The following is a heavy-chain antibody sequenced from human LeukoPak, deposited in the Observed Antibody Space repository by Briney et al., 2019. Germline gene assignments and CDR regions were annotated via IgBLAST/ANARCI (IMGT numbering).Heavy chain of an antibody. CDR3: ARLMTTVVTRSYYFDY. V-gene: IGHV5-51*01. CDR2: IYPGGSDT. D-gene: IGHD4-23*01. Sequence: AGESLKISCKGSEYSFTSYWIGWVRQMPGKGLEWMGIIYPGGSDTRYSPSFQGQVTISADKSISTAYLQWSSLKASDTAMYYCARLMTTVVTRSYYFDYWGQGTPVTVSS. CDR1: EYSFTSYW. J-gene: IGHJ4*02.